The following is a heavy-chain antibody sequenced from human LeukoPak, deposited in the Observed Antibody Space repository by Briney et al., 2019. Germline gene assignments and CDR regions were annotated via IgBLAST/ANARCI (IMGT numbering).Heavy chain of an antibody. V-gene: IGHV4-59*01. CDR2: IYYSGST. J-gene: IGHJ6*02. D-gene: IGHD3-22*01. CDR3: ARESHYYDSSGYLRGPYYYYGMDV. CDR1: GGSFSSYY. Sequence: PSETLSLTCAVYGGSFSSYYWSWIRQPPGKGLEWIGYIYYSGSTNYNPSLKSRVTISVDTSKNQFSLKLSSVTAADTAVYYCARESHYYDSSGYLRGPYYYYGMDVWGQGTTVTVSS.